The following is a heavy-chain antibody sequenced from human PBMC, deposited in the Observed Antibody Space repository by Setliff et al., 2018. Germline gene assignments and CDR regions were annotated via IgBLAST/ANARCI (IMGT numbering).Heavy chain of an antibody. CDR2: IYIGGSA. J-gene: IGHJ6*03. CDR3: AREQWLDPPGYYYMDV. V-gene: IGHV4-4*07. D-gene: IGHD6-19*01. Sequence: LETLSLTCTVSGGSISSYYWSWIRQPAGKGLEWIGHIYIGGSANYNPSLKSRVTMSIDTSKNQFSLKLNSVTAADMAVYYCAREQWLDPPGYYYMDVWGQGTTVTVSS. CDR1: GGSISSYY.